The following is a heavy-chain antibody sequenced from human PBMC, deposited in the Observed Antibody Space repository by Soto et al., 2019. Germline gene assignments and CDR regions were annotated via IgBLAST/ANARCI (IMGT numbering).Heavy chain of an antibody. D-gene: IGHD6-19*01. J-gene: IGHJ3*02. CDR1: GYTFTSYG. CDR2: ISAYNGNT. Sequence: QVQLVQSGAEVKKPGASVKVSCKASGYTFTSYGISWVRQAPGQGLEWMGWISAYNGNTNYAQKLQGRVTMTTDTTTSTAYMELTSLRSDDTAVYYCARDPPLHSSCLYHDAFDIWGQGTMVTVSS. CDR3: ARDPPLHSSCLYHDAFDI. V-gene: IGHV1-18*01.